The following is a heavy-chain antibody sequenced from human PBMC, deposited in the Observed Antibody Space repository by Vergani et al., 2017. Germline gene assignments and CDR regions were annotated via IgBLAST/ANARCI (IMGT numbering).Heavy chain of an antibody. CDR3: AKQYFVAGNYLFDY. J-gene: IGHJ4*02. CDR1: GFTFTNYA. D-gene: IGHD3-9*01. Sequence: VQLVESGGGVVQPGGSLRLSCAASGFTFTNYAMNWVRQAPGKGLEWVAGISGSGGSAYYTDSVKGRFTISRDNSKNMLFLQMNNLRTEDTAVYYCAKQYFVAGNYLFDYWWQEGMVAVAS. CDR2: ISGSGGSA. V-gene: IGHV3-23*04.